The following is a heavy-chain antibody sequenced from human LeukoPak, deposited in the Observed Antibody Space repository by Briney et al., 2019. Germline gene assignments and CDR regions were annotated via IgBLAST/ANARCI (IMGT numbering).Heavy chain of an antibody. CDR2: IDWDDDK. D-gene: IGHD6-13*01. CDR1: GFSLSTSGMC. Sequence: SGPTLVNPTQTLTLTCTFSGFSLSTSGMCVSWIRQPPGKALEWLARIDWDDDKYYSTSLKTRLTISKDTSKNQVVLTMTNMDPVDTATYYCARILGHSSSWYYFDYWGQGTLVTVSS. V-gene: IGHV2-70*11. CDR3: ARILGHSSSWYYFDY. J-gene: IGHJ4*02.